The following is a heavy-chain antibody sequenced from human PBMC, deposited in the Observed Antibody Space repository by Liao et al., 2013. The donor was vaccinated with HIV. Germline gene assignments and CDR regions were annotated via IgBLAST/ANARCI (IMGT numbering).Heavy chain of an antibody. CDR1: GGSISSGSCY. V-gene: IGHV4-61*01. D-gene: IGHD3-16*01. CDR3: ARDRFVWGIGWYFDL. CDR2: IYYSGST. J-gene: IGHJ2*01. Sequence: QVQLQESGPGLVKPSQTLSLTCTVSGGSISSGSCYWTWIRQPPGKGLEWIGYIYYSGSTNYNPSLKSRVTISVDTSKNQFSLKLSSVTAADTAVYYCARDRFVWGIGWYFDLWGRGTLVTVSS.